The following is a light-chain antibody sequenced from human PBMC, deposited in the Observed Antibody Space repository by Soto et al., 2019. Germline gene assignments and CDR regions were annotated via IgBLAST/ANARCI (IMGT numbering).Light chain of an antibody. J-gene: IGLJ2*01. Sequence: QSVLTQPASVSGSPGQSLTISCTGTSSDVGGYDYVSWYQHHPGKAPKLMIYDVSNRPSGVSNRFSGSKSGNTASLTISGLLAEDEADYYCSSYTSSNTLVFGGGTKLTVL. V-gene: IGLV2-14*01. CDR3: SSYTSSNTLV. CDR2: DVS. CDR1: SSDVGGYDY.